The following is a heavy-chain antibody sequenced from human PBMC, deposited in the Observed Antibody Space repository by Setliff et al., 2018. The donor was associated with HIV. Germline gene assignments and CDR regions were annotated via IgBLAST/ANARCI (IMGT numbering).Heavy chain of an antibody. V-gene: IGHV1-2*06. CDR3: ARDSPYYFDSSGYYNEYLHH. D-gene: IGHD3-22*01. J-gene: IGHJ1*01. CDR2: IIPSSGGT. CDR1: GDTFTGYT. Sequence: ASVKVSCKSSGDTFTGYTITWVREAPGQGLEWMGRIIPSSGGTNFAQKFQGRVTMTRDTSISTAYMELRSLRSDDTAVYYCARDSPYYFDSSGYYNEYLHHWGQGTLVTVSS.